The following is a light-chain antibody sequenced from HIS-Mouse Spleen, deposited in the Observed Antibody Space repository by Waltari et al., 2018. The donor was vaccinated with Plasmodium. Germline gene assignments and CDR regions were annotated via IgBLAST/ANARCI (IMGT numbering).Light chain of an antibody. Sequence: EIVMTQSPATLSVSPGERATLSCRASHSVSSNLAWYQQKPGQAPRLLIYGASTRATGIPDRFSGSGSGTEFTLTISSLQSEDFAVYYCQQYNNWSFTFGPGTKVDIK. V-gene: IGKV3-15*01. CDR3: QQYNNWSFT. CDR2: GAS. J-gene: IGKJ3*01. CDR1: HSVSSN.